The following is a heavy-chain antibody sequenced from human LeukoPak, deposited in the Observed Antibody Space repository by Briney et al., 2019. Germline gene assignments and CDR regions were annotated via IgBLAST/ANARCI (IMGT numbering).Heavy chain of an antibody. CDR3: AKDSGGSGYFSYLDY. V-gene: IGHV3-30*02. Sequence: GGSLRLSCVGSGFTFSGYGMNWLRQPPGKGLEWVAFIRYDGTKKYYADFVKGRFTISRDNAKNTLFLQMNSLTTEDRAVYYCAKDSGGSGYFSYLDYWGQGILVTVSS. J-gene: IGHJ4*02. D-gene: IGHD3-22*01. CDR2: IRYDGTKK. CDR1: GFTFSGYG.